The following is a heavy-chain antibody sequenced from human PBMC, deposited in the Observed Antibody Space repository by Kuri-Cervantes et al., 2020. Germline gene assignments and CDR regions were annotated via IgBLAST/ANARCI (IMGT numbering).Heavy chain of an antibody. Sequence: ESLKISCAASGFTFSSYWMSWIRQPPGKGLEWIGYIYYSGSTNYNPSLKSRVTISVDTSKNQFSLKLSSVTAADTAVYYCARYYDSSGYYYDRGAFDIWGQGTMVTVSS. CDR3: ARYYDSSGYYYDRGAFDI. CDR2: IYYSGST. D-gene: IGHD3-22*01. V-gene: IGHV4-59*01. J-gene: IGHJ3*02. CDR1: GFTFSSYW.